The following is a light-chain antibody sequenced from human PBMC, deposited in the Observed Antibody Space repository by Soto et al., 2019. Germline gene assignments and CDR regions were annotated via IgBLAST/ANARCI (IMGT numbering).Light chain of an antibody. Sequence: DIQMTQSPSTLSASVGDMVSITCRASQSISSWLAWYQQKPGKAPNLLIYDASSLESGVPSRFSGSGSGTELTLTISSLQPDDFATYYCQHYNSYSEAFGQGTKVDIK. J-gene: IGKJ1*01. V-gene: IGKV1-5*01. CDR3: QHYNSYSEA. CDR1: QSISSW. CDR2: DAS.